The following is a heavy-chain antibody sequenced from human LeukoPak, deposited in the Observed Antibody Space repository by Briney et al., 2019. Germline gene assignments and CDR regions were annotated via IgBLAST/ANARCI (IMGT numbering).Heavy chain of an antibody. J-gene: IGHJ6*03. Sequence: SETLSLTCAVYGGSFSGYYWSWIRQPPGKGLERIGEINHSGSTNYNPSLKSRVTISVDTSKNQFSLKLSSVTAADTAVYYCARGAYSSSWRNYYYYMDVWGKGTTVTVSS. CDR2: INHSGST. CDR1: GGSFSGYY. D-gene: IGHD6-13*01. V-gene: IGHV4-34*01. CDR3: ARGAYSSSWRNYYYYMDV.